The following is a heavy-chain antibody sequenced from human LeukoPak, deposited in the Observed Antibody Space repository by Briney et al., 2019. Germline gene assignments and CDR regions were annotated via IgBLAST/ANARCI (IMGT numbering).Heavy chain of an antibody. Sequence: GESLKISCKVSGYTFTHNWIGWVRQKPGRGLEWLGVIFPADSNTAYNSSFRGQVTISIDKSIDTAYLQWGSLKASDSAIYYCARHRATGTWSDFDYWGQGTVVTVSS. D-gene: IGHD1-14*01. CDR2: IFPADSNT. J-gene: IGHJ4*02. CDR1: GYTFTHNW. CDR3: ARHRATGTWSDFDY. V-gene: IGHV5-51*01.